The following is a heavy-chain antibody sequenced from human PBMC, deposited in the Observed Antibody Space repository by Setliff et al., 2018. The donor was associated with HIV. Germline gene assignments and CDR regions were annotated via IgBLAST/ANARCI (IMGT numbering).Heavy chain of an antibody. V-gene: IGHV4-38-2*02. J-gene: IGHJ5*02. CDR3: ARRTFGSGRIDP. Sequence: SETLSLTCTVSGDSSSNDYWGWIRQPPGKGLEWIGSVYYSGSTYYNPSLKSRLTISIDTSKNQFSLKLNSVTATDTAVYYCARRTFGSGRIDPWGQGTLVTVSS. CDR1: GDSSSNDY. CDR2: VYYSGST. D-gene: IGHD3-16*01.